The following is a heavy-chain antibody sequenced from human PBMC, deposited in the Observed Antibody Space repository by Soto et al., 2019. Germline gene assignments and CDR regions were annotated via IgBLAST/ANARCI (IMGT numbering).Heavy chain of an antibody. CDR2: IILMFGTA. Sequence: QVQLVQSGAEGKKPESSVKVSCKAPGGTFSTYAISWVRQAPGQGLEWMGGIILMFGTANYAQRFQDRVTITADESTNTVYMALSSLRAEDTAVSFCARGIQLWLRRINNGYSGWGQGTLVTVSS. CDR1: GGTFSTYA. CDR3: ARGIQLWLRRINNGYSG. V-gene: IGHV1-69*12. D-gene: IGHD5-18*01. J-gene: IGHJ4*02.